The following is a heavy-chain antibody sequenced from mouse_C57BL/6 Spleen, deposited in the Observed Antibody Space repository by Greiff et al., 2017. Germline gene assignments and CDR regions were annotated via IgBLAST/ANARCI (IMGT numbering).Heavy chain of an antibody. V-gene: IGHV1-22*01. J-gene: IGHJ4*01. CDR1: GYTFTDYN. D-gene: IGHD1-1*02. CDR3: ARRVGTKGYAMDY. Sequence: EVQLQQSGPELVKPGASVKMSCKASGYTFTDYNMHWVKQSHGKSLEWIGYINPNNGGTSYNQKFKGKATLTVNKSSSTAYMELRSLTSEDSAVYYCARRVGTKGYAMDYWGQGTSVTVSS. CDR2: INPNNGGT.